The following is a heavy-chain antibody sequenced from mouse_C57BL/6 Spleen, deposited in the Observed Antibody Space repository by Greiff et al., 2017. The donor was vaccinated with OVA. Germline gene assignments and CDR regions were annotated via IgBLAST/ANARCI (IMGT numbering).Heavy chain of an antibody. CDR3: ARWDYGNYRAMDY. D-gene: IGHD2-1*01. CDR2: IHPNSGST. CDR1: GYTFTSYW. J-gene: IGHJ4*01. Sequence: QVQLKQPGAELVKPGASVKLSCKASGYTFTSYWMHWVKQRPGQGLEWIGMIHPNSGSTNYNEKFKSKATLTVDKSSITASMQLSSLTSEDSAVYYCARWDYGNYRAMDYWGQGTSVTVSS. V-gene: IGHV1-64*01.